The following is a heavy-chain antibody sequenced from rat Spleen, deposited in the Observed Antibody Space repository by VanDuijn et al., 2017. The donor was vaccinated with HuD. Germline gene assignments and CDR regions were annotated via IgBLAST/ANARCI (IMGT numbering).Heavy chain of an antibody. J-gene: IGHJ3*01. CDR2: IFYDGSRT. V-gene: IGHV5S10*01. CDR1: GFTFSDYN. D-gene: IGHD1-11*01. CDR3: ATSDGNYVGWFAY. Sequence: EVQLVESGGGLVQPRRSLKLSCTASGFTFSDYNMAWVRQAPKKGLEWVATIFYDGSRTYYRDSVKGRFTISRDNAKSTLYLQMDSLRSEDTATYYCATSDGNYVGWFAYWGQGTLVTVSS.